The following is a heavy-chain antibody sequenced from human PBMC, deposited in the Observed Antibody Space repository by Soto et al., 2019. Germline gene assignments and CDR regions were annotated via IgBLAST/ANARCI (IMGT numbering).Heavy chain of an antibody. V-gene: IGHV4-59*01. J-gene: IGHJ4*02. D-gene: IGHD6-19*01. CDR1: AGSISSNY. CDR2: IHHSGST. CDR3: TIGAGWTTDY. Sequence: QVQLQESGPGLVRPSETLSLTCTVSAGSISSNYWNWIRQAPGKGLEWIGLIHHSGSTNYNPSLKSRGTISLDTSKNQLSLKLSSVTAADTAVYYCTIGAGWTTDYWGQGTLVTVPS.